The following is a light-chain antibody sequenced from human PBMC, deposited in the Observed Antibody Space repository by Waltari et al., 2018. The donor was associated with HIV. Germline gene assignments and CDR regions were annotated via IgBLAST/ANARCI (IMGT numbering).Light chain of an antibody. CDR2: QDN. J-gene: IGLJ1*01. Sequence: SYELSQIPSVSVSPGQPASIPCSGDKLGDKYVSWYQQKPGQAPVVVMYQDNERPSGIPERFSGSNSGNTATLTISGAQAMDEAEYYCQAWDSSAVYVFGTGTKVTVL. V-gene: IGLV3-1*01. CDR1: KLGDKY. CDR3: QAWDSSAVYV.